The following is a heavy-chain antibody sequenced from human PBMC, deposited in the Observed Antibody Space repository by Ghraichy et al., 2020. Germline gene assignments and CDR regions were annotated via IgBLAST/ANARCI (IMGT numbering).Heavy chain of an antibody. J-gene: IGHJ3*02. CDR1: GFTFSSYS. CDR3: ARDRATFDI. CDR2: ISSSSSTI. Sequence: GGSLRLSCAASGFTFSSYSMNWVRQAPGKGLEWVSYISSSSSTIYYADSVKGRFTISRDNAKNSLYLQMNSPRAEDTAVYYCARDRATFDIWGQGTMVTVSS. V-gene: IGHV3-48*01.